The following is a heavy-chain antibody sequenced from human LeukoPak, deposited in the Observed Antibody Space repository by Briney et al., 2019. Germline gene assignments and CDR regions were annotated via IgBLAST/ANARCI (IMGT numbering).Heavy chain of an antibody. CDR3: AKVPRPYSSGWYLNY. V-gene: IGHV3-30*18. J-gene: IGHJ4*02. CDR2: ISYDGSNK. D-gene: IGHD6-19*01. CDR1: GFTFSSYG. Sequence: GGSLRLSCAASGFTFSSYGMHWVRQAPGKGLEWVAVISYDGSNKCYADSVKGRFTISRDNSKNTLYLQMNSLRAEDTAVYYCAKVPRPYSSGWYLNYWGQGTLVTVSS.